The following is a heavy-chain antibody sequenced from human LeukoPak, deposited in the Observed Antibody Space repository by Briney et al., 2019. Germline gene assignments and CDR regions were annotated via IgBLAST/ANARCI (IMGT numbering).Heavy chain of an antibody. J-gene: IGHJ5*02. V-gene: IGHV4-39*07. Sequence: SETLSLTCTVSGGSISSSGYFWGWIRQPPGKGLEWIGSTYDRGDTYYNPSLQSRVTIPIETSKTQFSLKLSSVTAADTAVYYCARTSTGGFDPWGQGILVTVSS. CDR1: GGSISSSGYF. D-gene: IGHD3-16*01. CDR3: ARTSTGGFDP. CDR2: TYDRGDT.